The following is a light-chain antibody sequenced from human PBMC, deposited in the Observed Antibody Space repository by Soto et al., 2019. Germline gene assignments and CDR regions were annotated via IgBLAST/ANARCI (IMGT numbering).Light chain of an antibody. Sequence: QSVLTQPASVSGSPGRSVTISCTGTSTDVGDFNYVSWYQHLPGRAPKLIIYDVTNRPSGISYRFSASKSGRTASPTISGLQAEDEADYYCSSYSSSTTHVVFGGGTKLTVL. J-gene: IGLJ2*01. V-gene: IGLV2-14*03. CDR1: STDVGDFNY. CDR2: DVT. CDR3: SSYSSSTTHVV.